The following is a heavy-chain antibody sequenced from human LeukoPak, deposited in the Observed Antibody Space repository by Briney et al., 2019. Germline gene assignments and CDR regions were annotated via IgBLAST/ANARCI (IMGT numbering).Heavy chain of an antibody. CDR2: VNQDANNK. D-gene: IGHD1-26*01. Sequence: GGSLRLSCAASGFTFSNYWMTWVRQAPGKGLEWVDNVNQDANNKNYVESVKGRFTISRDNAKNSLYLQMNSLRAEDTAVYYCARILGNDEGADYWGQGTLVTVSS. V-gene: IGHV3-7*01. CDR3: ARILGNDEGADY. J-gene: IGHJ4*02. CDR1: GFTFSNYW.